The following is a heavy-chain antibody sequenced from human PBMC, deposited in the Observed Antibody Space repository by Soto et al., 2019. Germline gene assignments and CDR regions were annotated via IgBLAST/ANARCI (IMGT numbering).Heavy chain of an antibody. CDR3: ARGPPRTGDCSGGSCYWDHYGMDV. CDR1: GGAISSGGYS. CDR2: IYHSGST. J-gene: IGHJ6*02. Sequence: KPSETLSLTCAVSGGAISSGGYSWSWIRQPPGKGLEWIGYIYHSGSTYYNPSLKSRVTISLDTSKNQFSLKLSSVTAADTAVYYCARGPPRTGDCSGGSCYWDHYGMDVWGQGTTVTVSS. D-gene: IGHD2-15*01. V-gene: IGHV4-30-2*01.